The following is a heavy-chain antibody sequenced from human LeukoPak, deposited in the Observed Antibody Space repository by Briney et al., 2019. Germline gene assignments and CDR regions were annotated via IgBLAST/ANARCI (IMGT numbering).Heavy chain of an antibody. CDR2: IYYSGSS. CDR3: ARRLRQNLFDP. Sequence: SETLSLTCTVSGVSISSDYWSWIRLPPGKGLEWIGYIYYSGSSNYNPSLKSRVTMSVDTSKDQFSLKLTSVTAADTAVYYCARRLRQNLFDPWGQGTLVTVSS. D-gene: IGHD4-17*01. CDR1: GVSISSDY. J-gene: IGHJ5*02. V-gene: IGHV4-59*08.